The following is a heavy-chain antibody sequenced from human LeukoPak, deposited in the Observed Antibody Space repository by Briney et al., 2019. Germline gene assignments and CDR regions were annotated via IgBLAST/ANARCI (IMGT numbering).Heavy chain of an antibody. V-gene: IGHV1-2*02. J-gene: IGHJ4*02. D-gene: IGHD3-22*01. Sequence: ASVKVSCKASGYTFTGYYMHWVRPAPGQGLEWMGWINPNSGGTNYAQKFQGRVTMTRDTSISTAYMELSRLRSDDTAVYYCARSPYIEYYYDSSGYYYGGGIDYWGQGTLVTVSS. CDR1: GYTFTGYY. CDR3: ARSPYIEYYYDSSGYYYGGGIDY. CDR2: INPNSGGT.